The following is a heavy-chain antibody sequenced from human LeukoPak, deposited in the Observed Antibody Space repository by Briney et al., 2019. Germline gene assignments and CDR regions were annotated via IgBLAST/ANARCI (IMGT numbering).Heavy chain of an antibody. CDR2: ISWNSGSI. CDR1: GFTFDDYA. CDR3: AKDLEWELRGWGFDY. J-gene: IGHJ4*02. V-gene: IGHV3-9*01. Sequence: GGSLRLSCAASGFTFDDYAIHWVRQAPGKGLEWVPGISWNSGSIGYADSVKGRFTISRDNAKNSLYLQMNSLRAEDTALYYCAKDLEWELRGWGFDYWGQGTLVTVSS. D-gene: IGHD1-26*01.